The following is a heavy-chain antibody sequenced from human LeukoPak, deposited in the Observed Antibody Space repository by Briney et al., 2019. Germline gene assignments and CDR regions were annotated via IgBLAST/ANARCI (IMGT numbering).Heavy chain of an antibody. V-gene: IGHV7-4-1*02. CDR3: ARGDWTI. Sequence: EASVKVSCKASEYTFTSHAINWVRQAPGQGLEWMGWINTNTGNPSYAQGFTGRFVFSLDTSVSTSYLQISSLKAEDTAVYFCARGDWTIWGQGTLVTVSS. D-gene: IGHD2-21*02. J-gene: IGHJ4*02. CDR2: INTNTGNP. CDR1: EYTFTSHA.